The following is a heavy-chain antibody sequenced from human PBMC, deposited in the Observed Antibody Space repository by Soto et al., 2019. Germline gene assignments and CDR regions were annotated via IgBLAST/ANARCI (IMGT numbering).Heavy chain of an antibody. J-gene: IGHJ6*03. Sequence: ASVKVSCKASGYTFTSYAMHWVRQAPGQRLEWMGWINAGNGNTKYSQKFQGRVTITRDTSASTAYMELSSLRSEDTAVYYCARDSASTVTTSGYYYYYMDVWGKGTTVTVSS. CDR1: GYTFTSYA. V-gene: IGHV1-3*01. CDR3: ARDSASTVTTSGYYYYYMDV. D-gene: IGHD4-17*01. CDR2: INAGNGNT.